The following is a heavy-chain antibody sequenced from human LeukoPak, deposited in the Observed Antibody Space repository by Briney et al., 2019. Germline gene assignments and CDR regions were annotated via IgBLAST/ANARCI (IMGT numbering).Heavy chain of an antibody. CDR2: IFSSTLV. D-gene: IGHD3-10*01. CDR3: ARDASKRGAHDY. CDR1: GFTFTSYG. Sequence: GGSLRLSCEASGFTFTSYGMHWVRQSPGKGLEWISFIFSSTLVNYADSVKGRFTISRDNAKNSLYLQMNSLRAEDTAVYYCARDASKRGAHDYWGQGTLVTVSS. J-gene: IGHJ4*02. V-gene: IGHV3-48*04.